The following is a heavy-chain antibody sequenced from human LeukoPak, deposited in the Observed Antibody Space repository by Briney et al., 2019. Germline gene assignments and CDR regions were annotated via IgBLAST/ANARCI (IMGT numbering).Heavy chain of an antibody. CDR3: AKDYYDSSGPDAFDI. CDR2: ISGSGGST. J-gene: IGHJ3*02. Sequence: GGSLRLSCAASGFTFSSYAMSWVRQAPGKGLEWVSAISGSGGSTYYADSVKGRFTISRGNSKNTLYLQMNSLRAEDTAVYYCAKDYYDSSGPDAFDIWGQGTMVTVSS. CDR1: GFTFSSYA. D-gene: IGHD3-22*01. V-gene: IGHV3-23*01.